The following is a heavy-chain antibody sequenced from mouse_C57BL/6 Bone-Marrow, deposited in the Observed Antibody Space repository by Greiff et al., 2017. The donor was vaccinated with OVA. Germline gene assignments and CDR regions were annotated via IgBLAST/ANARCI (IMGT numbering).Heavy chain of an antibody. V-gene: IGHV1-18*01. CDR3: ARGGYYDYDGGAWFAY. CDR2: INSNNGGT. Sequence: EVQVVESGPELAKPGASVKIPCKASGYTFTDYNMDWVKQSHGKSLEWIGDINSNNGGTIYKQKFKGKATLTVDKSSSTDYMELRSLTSEDTAVYYCARGGYYDYDGGAWFAYWGQGTLVTVSA. CDR1: GYTFTDYN. D-gene: IGHD2-4*01. J-gene: IGHJ3*01.